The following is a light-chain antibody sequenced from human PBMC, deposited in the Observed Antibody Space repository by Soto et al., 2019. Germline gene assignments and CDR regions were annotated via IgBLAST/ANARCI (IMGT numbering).Light chain of an antibody. CDR3: SSFTTSTTWV. Sequence: QSVLTQPPSVSGSPGQSVAISCTGTSSDIGAYNRVSWYQRPPGTAPKLIIYEVANRPSGVPARFSGSKSGDTASLPISGLQAEDEADYYCSSFTTSTTWVFGGGTKLTVL. CDR2: EVA. CDR1: SSDIGAYNR. J-gene: IGLJ3*02. V-gene: IGLV2-18*02.